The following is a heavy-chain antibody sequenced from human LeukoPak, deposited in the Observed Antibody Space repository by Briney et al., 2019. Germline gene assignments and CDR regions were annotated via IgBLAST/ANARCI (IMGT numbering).Heavy chain of an antibody. CDR3: ARGPVQLLWFGELSYVFDY. Sequence: ASVKVSCKASGYTFTGYYMHWVRQAPGQGLEWMGWINPNSGGTSYAQKFQGRVTMTRDTSISTAYMELSRLRSDDTAVYYCARGPVQLLWFGELSYVFDYWGQGTLVTVSS. D-gene: IGHD3-10*01. J-gene: IGHJ4*02. CDR2: INPNSGGT. CDR1: GYTFTGYY. V-gene: IGHV1-2*02.